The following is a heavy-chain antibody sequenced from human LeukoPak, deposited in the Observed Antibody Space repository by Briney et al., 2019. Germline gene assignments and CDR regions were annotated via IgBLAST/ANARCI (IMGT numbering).Heavy chain of an antibody. CDR1: GFTFSSYA. J-gene: IGHJ4*02. CDR2: IRDSGSST. V-gene: IGHV3-23*01. CDR3: AKYGPQDSGSSHFDY. Sequence: GGSLRLSCAASGFTFSSYAMSWVRQAPGKGLEWVSAIRDSGSSTHYADSVKGRFTTSRDNSKNTLFLQMNSLRAEDTAIYYCAKYGPQDSGSSHFDYWGRGALVTVSS. D-gene: IGHD1-26*01.